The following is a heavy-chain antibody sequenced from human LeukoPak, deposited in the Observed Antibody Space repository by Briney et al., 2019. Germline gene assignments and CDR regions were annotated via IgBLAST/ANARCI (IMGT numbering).Heavy chain of an antibody. D-gene: IGHD6-19*01. J-gene: IGHJ3*01. Sequence: ASVKVSCKASGYTFTSYGISWVRQAPGQGLEWMGWISAYNGNTHYAQKLQGRVTMTTDTSTSTAYMELRSLRSDDTAVYYCARGPGRVAVPATGSFDLWGQGTMVTVSS. CDR1: GYTFTSYG. CDR2: ISAYNGNT. CDR3: ARGPGRVAVPATGSFDL. V-gene: IGHV1-18*01.